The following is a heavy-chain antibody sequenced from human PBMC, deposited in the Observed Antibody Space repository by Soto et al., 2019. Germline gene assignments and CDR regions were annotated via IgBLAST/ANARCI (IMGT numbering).Heavy chain of an antibody. CDR2: IYYSGST. J-gene: IGHJ5*02. D-gene: IGHD2-21*01. CDR1: GDSISSYY. CDR3: ARLGAYYQSLDP. Sequence: SETLSLTCTVSGDSISSYYWSWIRQPPGKGLEWIGYIYYSGSTNYNPSLKSRVTISVDTSKNQFSLKLSSVTAADTAVYYCARLGAYYQSLDPWGQGTLVTVSS. V-gene: IGHV4-59*01.